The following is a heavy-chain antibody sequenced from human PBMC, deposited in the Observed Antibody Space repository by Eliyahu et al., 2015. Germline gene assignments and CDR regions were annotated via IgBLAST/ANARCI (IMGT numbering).Heavy chain of an antibody. Sequence: EVQLVQSGAEVKKPGESLKISCKGSGSXFDTYWIAWVPQXPGKGXEWLGIIHPGDSVAGYSPSFQGHVTVSVDKSINTAFLQWDTLRASDTAMYFCARSEYFDSLTGYPPPYFDYWGQGALVTVSS. V-gene: IGHV5-51*01. J-gene: IGHJ4*02. CDR3: ARSEYFDSLTGYPPPYFDY. CDR1: GSXFDTYW. D-gene: IGHD3/OR15-3a*01. CDR2: IHPGDSVA.